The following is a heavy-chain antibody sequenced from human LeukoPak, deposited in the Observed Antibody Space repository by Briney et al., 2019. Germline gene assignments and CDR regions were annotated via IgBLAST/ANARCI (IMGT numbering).Heavy chain of an antibody. D-gene: IGHD3-9*01. Sequence: GGSLRLSCTASGFTFGDYVMSWFRQAPGKGLEWVGFIRSKAYGGTTEYAASVKGRFTISRDDSKSIAYLQMNSLKTEDTAVYYCTRVYYDILTGYYAIDYWGQGTLVTVSS. V-gene: IGHV3-49*03. CDR3: TRVYYDILTGYYAIDY. CDR2: IRSKAYGGTT. CDR1: GFTFGDYV. J-gene: IGHJ4*02.